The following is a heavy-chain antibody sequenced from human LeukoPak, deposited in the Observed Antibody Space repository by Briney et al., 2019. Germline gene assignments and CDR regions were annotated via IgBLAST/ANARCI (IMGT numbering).Heavy chain of an antibody. D-gene: IGHD3-10*01. Sequence: GGSLRLSCIASGFTVSSNYMTWVRHAPGKGLEWFSAISGSGGSTYYADSAKGRLTTSRDKSKNTLYLQMNSLRAEDTAVYYCAKVDYGSGSDIFYMDVWGKGTTVTVSS. CDR2: ISGSGGST. V-gene: IGHV3-23*01. J-gene: IGHJ6*03. CDR3: AKVDYGSGSDIFYMDV. CDR1: GFTVSSNY.